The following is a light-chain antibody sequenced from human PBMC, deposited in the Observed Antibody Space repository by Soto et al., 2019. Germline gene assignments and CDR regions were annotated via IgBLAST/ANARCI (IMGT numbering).Light chain of an antibody. CDR1: QSISTY. J-gene: IGKJ1*01. CDR2: AAS. V-gene: IGKV1-39*01. CDR3: QQSYTTPWT. Sequence: DIRMTQSPSSLSASVGDRVTITCRASQSISTYLSWYQQKPGKAPKLLIYAASSLQSGVPSRFSGSGSGTDFTLTISSLQPDDFATYYCQQSYTTPWTFGQGTKVDIK.